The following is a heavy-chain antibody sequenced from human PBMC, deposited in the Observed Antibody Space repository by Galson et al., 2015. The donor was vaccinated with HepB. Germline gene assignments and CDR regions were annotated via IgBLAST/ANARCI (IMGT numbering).Heavy chain of an antibody. V-gene: IGHV3-48*02. CDR1: GFTFSSYS. CDR3: ARGNVLLWFGELLSSDAFDI. Sequence: SLRLSCAASGFTFSSYSMNWVRQAPGEGLEWVSYISSRSSTIYYADSVKGRFTISRDNAKNSLFLQMNSLRDEDTAVYYCARGNVLLWFGELLSSDAFDIWGQGTMVTVSS. J-gene: IGHJ3*02. D-gene: IGHD3-10*01. CDR2: ISSRSSTI.